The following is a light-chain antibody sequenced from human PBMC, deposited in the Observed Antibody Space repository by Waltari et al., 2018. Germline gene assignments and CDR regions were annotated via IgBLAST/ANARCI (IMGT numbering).Light chain of an antibody. CDR2: EDR. CDR1: RLGSKP. CDR3: QAWDSTSFYV. Sequence: SYDLTQPPAVSVSPGQTAIITCSGDRLGSKPVSWYQHKPGQSPVLIIFEDRKRPSGIAERVSASNSGNTATLTIIGTQAMDGADYYCQAWDSTSFYVFGTGTKVSV. J-gene: IGLJ1*01. V-gene: IGLV3-1*01.